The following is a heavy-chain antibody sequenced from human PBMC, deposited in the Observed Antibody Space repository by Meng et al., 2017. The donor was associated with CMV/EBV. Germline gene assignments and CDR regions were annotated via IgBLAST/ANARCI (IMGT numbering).Heavy chain of an antibody. D-gene: IGHD6-13*01. CDR3: ARAQYSSSCDY. CDR2: SYYSGST. CDR1: GGPISSGDYY. Sequence: RQLVPGLVNASQTLFLTCTVSGGPISSGDYYWGWIRQPPGNGLEWIGYSYYSGSTYYNPSLKSRVTISVDTSKNQFSLKLSSVTAADTAVYYCARAQYSSSCDYWGQGTLVTVSS. V-gene: IGHV4-30-4*08. J-gene: IGHJ4*02.